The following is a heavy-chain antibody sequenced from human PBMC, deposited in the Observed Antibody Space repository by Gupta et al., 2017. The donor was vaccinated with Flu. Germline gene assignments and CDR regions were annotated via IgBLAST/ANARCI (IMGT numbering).Heavy chain of an antibody. CDR1: GFSLSPSGVA. V-gene: IGHV2-5*02. CDR3: AHRGIVGSTPLGFDP. Sequence: QITLKESGPTLVKPTQTLTLTCTFSGFSLSPSGVAVGWIRQPPGQALEWLALIYWDDDTRYNPSLKSRLTITKDTSKNQVVLTMTNMDPMDTATYYCAHRGIVGSTPLGFDPWGQGTLVTVSS. D-gene: IGHD1-26*01. J-gene: IGHJ5*02. CDR2: IYWDDDT.